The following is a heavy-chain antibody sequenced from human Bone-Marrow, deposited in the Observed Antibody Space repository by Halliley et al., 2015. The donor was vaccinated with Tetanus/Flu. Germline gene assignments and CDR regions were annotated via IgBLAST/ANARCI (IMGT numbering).Heavy chain of an antibody. D-gene: IGHD5-18*01. CDR3: VTSLTFRTAMGIDY. Sequence: SLRLSCAASGFTFSGYELNWVRQAPGKGLEWISYINWSVNTIYYADSVKGRFTISRDNAKNSLYLQMNSLRAEDTALYYCVTSLTFRTAMGIDYWGQGTLVTVSS. V-gene: IGHV3-48*03. CDR1: GFTFSGYE. CDR2: INWSVNTI. J-gene: IGHJ4*02.